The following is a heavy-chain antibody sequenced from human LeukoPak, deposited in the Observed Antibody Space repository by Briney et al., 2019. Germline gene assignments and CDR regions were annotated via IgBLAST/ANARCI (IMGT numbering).Heavy chain of an antibody. J-gene: IGHJ6*03. D-gene: IGHD3-10*01. CDR3: ARDGMYYYGSGSLSYYYMDV. Sequence: KPGGSLRLSCAASGFTFSSYSMNWVRQAPGKGLEWVSSISSSSSYIYYADSVKGRFTNSRDNAKNSLYLQMNSLRAEDTAVYYCARDGMYYYGSGSLSYYYMDVWGKGTTVTVSS. CDR1: GFTFSSYS. V-gene: IGHV3-21*01. CDR2: ISSSSSYI.